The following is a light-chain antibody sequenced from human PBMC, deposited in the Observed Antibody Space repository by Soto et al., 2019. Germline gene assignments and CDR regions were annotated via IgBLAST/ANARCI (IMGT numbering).Light chain of an antibody. V-gene: IGLV1-40*01. CDR2: GNS. J-gene: IGLJ1*01. Sequence: QPVLTQPASGSGAQGRRGSISSTGSSSNIGADYDVHWYQQLPGTAPRLLIHGNSNRPSGVPDRFSGSKSGTSASLAITGLQAEDEADYYCQSYDSSLSGFYVFGTGTKVTVL. CDR1: SSNIGADYD. CDR3: QSYDSSLSGFYV.